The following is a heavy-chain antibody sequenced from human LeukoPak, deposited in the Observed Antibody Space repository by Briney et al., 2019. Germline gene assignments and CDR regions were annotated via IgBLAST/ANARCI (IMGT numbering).Heavy chain of an antibody. CDR3: ARDRVVVVPAAHNWFDP. V-gene: IGHV1-18*01. CDR2: ISAYNGNT. CDR1: GYTSTSYG. J-gene: IGHJ5*02. D-gene: IGHD2-2*01. Sequence: ASVKVSCKASGYTSTSYGISWVRQAPGQGLEWMGWISAYNGNTNYARKLQGRVTMTTDTSTSTAYMELRSLRSDDTAVYYCARDRVVVVPAAHNWFDPWGQGTLVTVSS.